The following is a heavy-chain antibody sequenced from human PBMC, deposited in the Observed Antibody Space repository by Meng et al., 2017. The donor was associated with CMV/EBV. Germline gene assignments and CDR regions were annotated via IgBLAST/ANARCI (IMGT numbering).Heavy chain of an antibody. V-gene: IGHV1-58*02. CDR3: AAIPPAISGSYYADAFDI. J-gene: IGHJ3*02. D-gene: IGHD1-26*01. CDR2: IVVGSGNT. CDR1: GYTFTSYG. Sequence: SVKVSCKASGYTFTSYGISWVRQARGQRLEWIGWIVVGSGNTNYAQKFQERVTITRDMSTSTAYMELSSLRSEDTAVYYCAAIPPAISGSYYADAFDIWGQGTMVTVSS.